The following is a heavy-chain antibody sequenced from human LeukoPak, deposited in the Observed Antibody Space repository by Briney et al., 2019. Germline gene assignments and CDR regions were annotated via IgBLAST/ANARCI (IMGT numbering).Heavy chain of an antibody. CDR3: ARGGGSYYFGAFDI. CDR1: GGSFSGYY. CDR2: INHSGST. D-gene: IGHD1-26*01. Sequence: SETLSLTCAVYGGSFSGYYWSWIRQPPGKGLEWIGEINHSGSTNYNPSLKSRVTISVDTSKNQFSLKLSSVTAADTAVYYCARGGGSYYFGAFDIWGQGTMVTVSS. J-gene: IGHJ3*02. V-gene: IGHV4-34*01.